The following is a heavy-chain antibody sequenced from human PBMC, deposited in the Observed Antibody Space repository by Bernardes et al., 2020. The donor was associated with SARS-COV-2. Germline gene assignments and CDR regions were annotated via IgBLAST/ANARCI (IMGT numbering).Heavy chain of an antibody. J-gene: IGHJ4*02. CDR1: GFTFSTYA. D-gene: IGHD3-16*02. CDR2: ISYSASST. Sequence: GGSLRLSCAASGFTFSTYAMSWFRQAPGKGLEWVPAISYSASSTYYADSVKGRFTISRDNSKNTVYLQMNSLRAEDTAVYYCAKSLTDHDYWGQGTLVTVSS. CDR3: AKSLTDHDY. V-gene: IGHV3-23*01.